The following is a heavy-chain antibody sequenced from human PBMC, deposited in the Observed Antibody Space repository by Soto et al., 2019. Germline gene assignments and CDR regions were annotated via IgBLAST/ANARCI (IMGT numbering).Heavy chain of an antibody. CDR3: GKGGGSYYRHPRIDH. Sequence: QVQLVESGGGVVQPGRSLRLSCAASGFTFSTYGMHWVRQAPGKGLEWVAVMSYDGSNKYYADSVRGRFTISRDNSKNTLYLQMNSLRVEDTAVYYCGKGGGSYYRHPRIDHWGQGTLLTVSS. D-gene: IGHD1-26*01. CDR1: GFTFSTYG. CDR2: MSYDGSNK. V-gene: IGHV3-30*18. J-gene: IGHJ4*02.